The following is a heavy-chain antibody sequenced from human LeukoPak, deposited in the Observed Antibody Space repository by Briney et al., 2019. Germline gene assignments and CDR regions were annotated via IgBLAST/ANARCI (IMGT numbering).Heavy chain of an antibody. Sequence: SVKLSFKASGGTFSNYDFTFTSYAITWLRQAPGQGLEWMGGIITIYGRADYPQKFQGRVTIAADESTRTVTMQLSSLSSEDTAVYYCAGFFYDNSNAAFDIWGQGTVVTVS. CDR3: AGFFYDNSNAAFDI. CDR1: GGTFSNYDFTFTSYA. D-gene: IGHD3-22*01. V-gene: IGHV1-69*01. J-gene: IGHJ3*02. CDR2: IITIYGRA.